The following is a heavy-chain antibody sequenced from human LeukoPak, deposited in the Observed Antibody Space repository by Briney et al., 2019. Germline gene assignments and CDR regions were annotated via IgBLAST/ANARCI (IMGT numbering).Heavy chain of an antibody. V-gene: IGHV4-39*07. J-gene: IGHJ5*02. CDR3: ARVVTAAGLDL. CDR1: GGPISGSRT. D-gene: IGHD6-25*01. CDR2: VHYDGRT. Sequence: SETLSLTCTVSGGPISGSRTWGWVRQPPGKGLEWIGNVHYDGRTASNPSLKSRVTMSLDTSTNQFSLKMNSVTATDTALYYCARVVTAAGLDLWGQGILVTISS.